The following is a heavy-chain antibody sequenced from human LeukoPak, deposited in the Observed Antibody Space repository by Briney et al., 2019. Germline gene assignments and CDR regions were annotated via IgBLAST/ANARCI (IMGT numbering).Heavy chain of an antibody. J-gene: IGHJ3*02. CDR3: AREFTDYYDIPHAFDI. Sequence: SETLSLTCTVSGGSISSSSYYWGWIRQPPGKGLEWIGSIYYSGSTYYNPSLKSRVTISVDTSKNQFSLKLSSVTAADTAVYYCAREFTDYYDIPHAFDIWGQGTMVTVSS. CDR1: GGSISSSSYY. CDR2: IYYSGST. D-gene: IGHD3-22*01. V-gene: IGHV4-39*07.